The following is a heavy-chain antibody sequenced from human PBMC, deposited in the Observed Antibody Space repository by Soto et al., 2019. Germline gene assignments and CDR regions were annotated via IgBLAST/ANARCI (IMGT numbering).Heavy chain of an antibody. D-gene: IGHD3-22*01. CDR1: GYTFTSYY. CDR3: ARAGTYLAYYYDSSGYFDWFDP. V-gene: IGHV1-18*04. J-gene: IGHJ5*02. Sequence: ASVKVSCKASGYTFTSYYMHWVRQAPGQGLEWMGRISAYNGNTNYAQKLQGRVTMTTDTSTSTAYMELRSLRSDDTAVYYCARAGTYLAYYYDSSGYFDWFDPWGQGTLVTVSS. CDR2: ISAYNGNT.